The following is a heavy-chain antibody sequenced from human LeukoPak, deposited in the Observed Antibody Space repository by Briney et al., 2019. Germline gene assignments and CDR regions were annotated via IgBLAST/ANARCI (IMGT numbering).Heavy chain of an antibody. J-gene: IGHJ3*02. D-gene: IGHD3-9*01. CDR2: ISSSGSTI. Sequence: SGGSLRLSCAASGFTFSDYYMSWIRQAPGKGLEWVSYISSSGSTIYYADSVKGRFTISRDNAKNSLYLQMNSLRAEDTAVYYCARDGPYPLLTGYFADAFDIWGQGTMVTVSS. CDR3: ARDGPYPLLTGYFADAFDI. CDR1: GFTFSDYY. V-gene: IGHV3-11*01.